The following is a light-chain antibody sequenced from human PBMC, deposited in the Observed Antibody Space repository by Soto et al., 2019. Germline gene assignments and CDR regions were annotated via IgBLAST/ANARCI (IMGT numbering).Light chain of an antibody. CDR2: RND. CDR1: SFNIGSNY. V-gene: IGLV1-47*01. CDR3: SAWDDSLSGYV. J-gene: IGLJ1*01. Sequence: QAVVTQAPSASGTPWQRVTISCSGSSFNIGSNYVYWYQQLPGTAPKLVIFRNDQRPSGIPDRISGSKSGTSASLAISGLRSEDEADYYCSAWDDSLSGYVFGTGTKVTVL.